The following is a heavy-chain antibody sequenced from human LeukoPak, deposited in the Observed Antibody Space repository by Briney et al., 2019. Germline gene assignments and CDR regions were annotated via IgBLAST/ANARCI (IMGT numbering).Heavy chain of an antibody. CDR1: GYTYTGYY. J-gene: IGHJ4*02. CDR2: INPNSGGT. Sequence: ASVRVSCKASGYTYTGYYMHWVRQAPGQGLEWMGWINPNSGGTNYAQKFQGRVTMTRDTSISTAYMELSRLRSDDTAVYYCARDRDSGYDFDVDYWGQGTLVTVSS. CDR3: ARDRDSGYDFDVDY. D-gene: IGHD5-12*01. V-gene: IGHV1-2*02.